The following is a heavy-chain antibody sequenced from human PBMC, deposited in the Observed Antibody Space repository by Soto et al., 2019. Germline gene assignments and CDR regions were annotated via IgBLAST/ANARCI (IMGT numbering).Heavy chain of an antibody. J-gene: IGHJ4*02. CDR3: ARVISPRIFDY. Sequence: SETLSLTCTVSGGSISSGGYYWSWIRQHPGKGLEWIGYIYYSGSTYYNPSLKSRVTISVDTSKNQFSLKLSSVTAADTAVYYCARVISPRIFDYWGQGTLVTVSS. CDR2: IYYSGST. CDR1: GGSISSGGYY. D-gene: IGHD2-15*01. V-gene: IGHV4-31*03.